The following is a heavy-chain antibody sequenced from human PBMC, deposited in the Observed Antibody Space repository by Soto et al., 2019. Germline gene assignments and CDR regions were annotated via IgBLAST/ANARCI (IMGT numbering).Heavy chain of an antibody. CDR2: INPNTGGT. D-gene: IGHD2-8*01. Sequence: QVQLVQSGTEVKKPGASVNVSCKASGYTFIDYYIHWVRQAPGQGLEWMGRINPNTGGTYYAQNFQAWVTMTRDTSLSTGYMELTRLRSDDTAVYYCARVNGDAPPRGMDVWGQGTTVTVSS. V-gene: IGHV1-2*04. CDR1: GYTFIDYY. J-gene: IGHJ6*02. CDR3: ARVNGDAPPRGMDV.